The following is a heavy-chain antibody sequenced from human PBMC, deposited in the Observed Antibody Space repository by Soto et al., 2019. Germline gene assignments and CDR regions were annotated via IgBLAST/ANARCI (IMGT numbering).Heavy chain of an antibody. D-gene: IGHD3-3*01. V-gene: IGHV1-2*02. CDR2: INPHSGET. CDR3: ARDPHEFWTSYWFDP. CDR1: GYAFINYF. J-gene: IGHJ5*02. Sequence: ASVKVSCKSSGYAFINYFVHWVRQAPGQGLEWMGWINPHSGETFYARKFQGRVTMTTDTSTSTAYMELRSLRSDDTAIYYCARDPHEFWTSYWFDPWGQGTPVTVSS.